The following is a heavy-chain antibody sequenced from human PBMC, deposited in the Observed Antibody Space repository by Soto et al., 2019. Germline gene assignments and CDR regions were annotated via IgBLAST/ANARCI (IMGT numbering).Heavy chain of an antibody. CDR2: IYYSGST. J-gene: IGHJ4*02. Sequence: SETLSLTCTVSGGSISSYYWSWIRQPPGKGLEWIGYIYYSGSTNYNPSLKSRVTISVDTSKNQFSLKLSSVTAADTAVYYCARRYGGNVDFWGQGTLVTVSS. D-gene: IGHD1-26*01. CDR1: GGSISSYY. CDR3: ARRYGGNVDF. V-gene: IGHV4-59*01.